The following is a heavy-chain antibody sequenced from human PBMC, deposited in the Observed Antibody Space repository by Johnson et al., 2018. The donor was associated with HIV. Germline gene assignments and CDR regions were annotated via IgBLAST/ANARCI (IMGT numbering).Heavy chain of an antibody. CDR2: IKSKTDGGTT. Sequence: VQLVESGGGLVQPGGSLKLSCAASGFSFSATAMHWVRQTSGKGLEWVGRIKSKTDGGTTDYAAPVKGRFTISRDDSKNTLYLQMNSLKTEDTAVYYCTTALRGTVTRDGYILDAFDIWGQGTMVTVSS. CDR1: GFSFSATA. J-gene: IGHJ3*02. D-gene: IGHD5-24*01. CDR3: TTALRGTVTRDGYILDAFDI. V-gene: IGHV3-15*01.